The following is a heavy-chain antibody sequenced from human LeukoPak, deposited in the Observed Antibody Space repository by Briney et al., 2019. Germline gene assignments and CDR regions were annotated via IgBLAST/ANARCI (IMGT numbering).Heavy chain of an antibody. V-gene: IGHV1-2*02. CDR2: INPNSGGT. J-gene: IGHJ4*02. D-gene: IGHD6-6*01. CDR1: GYTFTGYY. CDR3: ARDMRIAARMGGY. Sequence: ASVKVSCKASGYTFTGYYMHWGRQAPGQGLEWMGWINPNSGGTNYAQKFQGRVTMTRDTSISTAYMELSRLRSDDTAVYYCARDMRIAARMGGYWGQGTLVTVSS.